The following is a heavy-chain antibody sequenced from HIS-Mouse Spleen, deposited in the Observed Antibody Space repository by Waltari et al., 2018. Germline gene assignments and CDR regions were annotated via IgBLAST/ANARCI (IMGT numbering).Heavy chain of an antibody. Sequence: QVQLVESGGGVVQPGRSLRLSCAASGFTFSSYGMHWVRPAPGKGLEWVAVRSYDGSNKYYADSVKGRFTISRDNSKNTLYLQMNSLRAEDTAVYYCAKDYSSGRSHDAFDIWGQGTMVTVSS. D-gene: IGHD6-19*01. V-gene: IGHV3-30*18. J-gene: IGHJ3*02. CDR1: GFTFSSYG. CDR2: RSYDGSNK. CDR3: AKDYSSGRSHDAFDI.